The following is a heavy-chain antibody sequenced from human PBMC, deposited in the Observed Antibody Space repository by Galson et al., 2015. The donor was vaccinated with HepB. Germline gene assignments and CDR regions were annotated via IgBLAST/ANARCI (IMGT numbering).Heavy chain of an antibody. V-gene: IGHV3-30*02. CDR3: AKEPVAVAGHLAWGAPSQVRGGVTDS. CDR2: IRHDGSNK. CDR1: GFTFSIYG. Sequence: SLRLSCAASGFTFSIYGMYWVRQAPGKGLEWVASIRHDGSNKYYADSVKGRFTISRDNSENTLYLQMKSLRAEDTAVYYCAKEPVAVAGHLAWGAPSQVRGGVTDSWGQGILVTVSS. J-gene: IGHJ4*02. D-gene: IGHD6-19*01.